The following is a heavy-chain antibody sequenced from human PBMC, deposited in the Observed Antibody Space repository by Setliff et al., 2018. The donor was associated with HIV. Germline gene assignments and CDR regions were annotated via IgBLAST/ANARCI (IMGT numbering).Heavy chain of an antibody. CDR3: ARGPRRRNYYDTSGYYSQNDY. CDR2: INHSGST. V-gene: IGHV4-34*01. Sequence: PSETLSLTCAVYGESFSAYSWSWIRQPPGKGLEWIGEINHSGSTSYNPSLKSRVAISVDTSKNQFSLKLNSVTAADTAVYYCARGPRRRNYYDTSGYYSQNDYWGQGALVTVSS. D-gene: IGHD3-22*01. CDR1: GESFSAYS. J-gene: IGHJ4*02.